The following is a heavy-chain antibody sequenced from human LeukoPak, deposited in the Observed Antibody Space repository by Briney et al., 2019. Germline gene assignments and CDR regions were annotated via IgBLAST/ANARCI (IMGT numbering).Heavy chain of an antibody. D-gene: IGHD6-13*01. Sequence: GSLRLSCAASGFTFSSYAMHWVRQAPGKGLEWVAVISYDGSNKYYADSVKGRFTISRDNSKNTLYLQMNSLRAEDTAVYYCARDGSSSWAYYYGMDVWGQGTTVTVSS. J-gene: IGHJ6*02. CDR1: GFTFSSYA. CDR3: ARDGSSSWAYYYGMDV. CDR2: ISYDGSNK. V-gene: IGHV3-30*04.